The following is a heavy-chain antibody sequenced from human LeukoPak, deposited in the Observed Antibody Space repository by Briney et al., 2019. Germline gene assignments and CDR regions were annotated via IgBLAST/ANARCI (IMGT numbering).Heavy chain of an antibody. Sequence: PSETLSLTCAVYGGSFSGYYWSWIRQPPGKGLEWIGEINHSGSTNYNPSLKSRVTISVDTSKNQFSLKLSSVTAADTAVYYCAKALLCGAGTYYRNYFDYWGQGILVTVSS. V-gene: IGHV4-34*01. D-gene: IGHD3-10*01. CDR3: AKALLCGAGTYYRNYFDY. CDR1: GGSFSGYY. CDR2: INHSGST. J-gene: IGHJ4*02.